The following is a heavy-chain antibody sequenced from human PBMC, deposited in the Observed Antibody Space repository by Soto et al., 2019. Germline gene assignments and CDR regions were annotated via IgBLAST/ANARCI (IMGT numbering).Heavy chain of an antibody. Sequence: ASVKVSCKASGCTFSSYAISWVRQAPGQGLEWMGGIIPIFGTANYAQKFQGRVTITADKSTSTAYMELSSLRSEDTAVYYCARAMAVDGTIFEYWGQGTLVTVSS. D-gene: IGHD6-19*01. CDR3: ARAMAVDGTIFEY. CDR2: IIPIFGTA. J-gene: IGHJ4*02. CDR1: GCTFSSYA. V-gene: IGHV1-69*06.